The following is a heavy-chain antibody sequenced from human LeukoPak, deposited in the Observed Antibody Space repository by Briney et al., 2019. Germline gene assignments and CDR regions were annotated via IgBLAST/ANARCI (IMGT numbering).Heavy chain of an antibody. CDR1: GFTFSSCW. CDR3: ARDLGYYRADY. J-gene: IGHJ4*02. V-gene: IGHV3-7*04. CDR2: IKGDGSDN. Sequence: GGSLRLSCAASGFTFSSCWMSWVRHAPGKGLEWVANIKGDGSDNHYVDSVRGRFTISRDNAKNSLYLQMNSLRAEDTAVYYCARDLGYYRADYWGQGTLVTVSS. D-gene: IGHD1-26*01.